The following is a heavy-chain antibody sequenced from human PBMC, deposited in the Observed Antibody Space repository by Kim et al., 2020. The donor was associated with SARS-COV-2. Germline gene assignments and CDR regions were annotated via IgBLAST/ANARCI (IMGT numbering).Heavy chain of an antibody. J-gene: IGHJ3*02. CDR2: ISSSSSYI. D-gene: IGHD3-22*01. V-gene: IGHV3-21*01. CDR1: GFTFSSYS. Sequence: GGSLRLSCAASGFTFSSYSMNWVRQAPGKGLEWVSSISSSSSYIYYADSVKGRFTISRDNAKNSLYLQMNSLRAEDTAVYYCARLIYYYDRGGAFDIWGQGTMVTVSS. CDR3: ARLIYYYDRGGAFDI.